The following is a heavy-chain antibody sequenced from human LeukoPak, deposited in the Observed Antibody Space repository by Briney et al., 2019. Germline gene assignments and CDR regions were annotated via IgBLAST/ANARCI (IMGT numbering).Heavy chain of an antibody. Sequence: GGSLRLSCATSGFTFSNYWMSWVRQAPGKGLEWVANIKQDGSERYYVDSVKGRFTISRDNAKNSLYLQMNSLRAEDTAVYYCARYGGSSYFDTWAKGPLAPVSS. D-gene: IGHD1-26*01. V-gene: IGHV3-7*01. CDR2: IKQDGSER. CDR3: ARYGGSSYFDT. J-gene: IGHJ4*02. CDR1: GFTFSNYW.